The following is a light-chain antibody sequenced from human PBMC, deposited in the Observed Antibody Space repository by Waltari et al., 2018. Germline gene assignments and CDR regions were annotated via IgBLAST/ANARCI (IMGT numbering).Light chain of an antibody. CDR1: TPNIGAGHD. CDR3: QSFDNMLSGGVV. Sequence: QSVLTQPPSVSGTPGQRVTISCSGSTPNIGAGHDVHWYQHLPGTAPKLLIYGNKNRPSGVPGRFSGSKSGTSASLAITGLQADDEADYFCQSFDNMLSGGVVFGGGTKLAVL. V-gene: IGLV1-40*01. J-gene: IGLJ2*01. CDR2: GNK.